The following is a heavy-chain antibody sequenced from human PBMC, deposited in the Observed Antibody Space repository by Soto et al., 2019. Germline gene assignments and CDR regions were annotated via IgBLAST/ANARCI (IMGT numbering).Heavy chain of an antibody. CDR3: ARIKGYYGWGMDV. CDR1: CYTFPSYG. D-gene: IGHD3-10*01. Sequence: ASVKGSFKGSCYTFPSYGISLVRQATGQGLEWMGWISAYNGNTNYAQKLQGRVTMTTDESTSTAYMELSSLRSEDTAVYYCARIKGYYGWGMDVWGQGTTVTVS. J-gene: IGHJ6*02. CDR2: ISAYNGNT. V-gene: IGHV1-18*01.